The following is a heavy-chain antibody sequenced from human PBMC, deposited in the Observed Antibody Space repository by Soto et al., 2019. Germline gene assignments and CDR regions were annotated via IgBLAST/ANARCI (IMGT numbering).Heavy chain of an antibody. V-gene: IGHV3-23*01. D-gene: IGHD2-2*01. Sequence: EVQLLESGGGLVQPGGSLRLSCAASGFTFSSYAMSWVRQAPGKGQEWVSAISGSGGSTYYADSVKGRFTISRDNSKNTLYLQMNSLRAEDTAVYYCAKDIEVVPAAPPSGYMDVWGKGTTVTVSS. J-gene: IGHJ6*03. CDR1: GFTFSSYA. CDR3: AKDIEVVPAAPPSGYMDV. CDR2: ISGSGGST.